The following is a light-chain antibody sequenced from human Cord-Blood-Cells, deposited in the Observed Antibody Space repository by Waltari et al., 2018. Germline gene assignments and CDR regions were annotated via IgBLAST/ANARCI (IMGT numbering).Light chain of an antibody. CDR3: CSYAGSSTLV. Sequence: QSALTQPAAVPGSPGQSITISCTGTSSDDRSYNLVPGYQQHPGKAPKLLIYEGSNRPSGVSNRFSGSKSGNTASLTISGLQAEDEADYCCCSYAGSSTLVFGGGTKLTVL. V-gene: IGLV2-23*01. CDR2: EGS. CDR1: SSDDRSYNL. J-gene: IGLJ3*02.